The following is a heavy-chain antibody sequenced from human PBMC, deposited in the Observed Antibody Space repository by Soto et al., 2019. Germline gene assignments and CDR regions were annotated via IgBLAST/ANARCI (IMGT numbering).Heavy chain of an antibody. V-gene: IGHV4-30-4*01. D-gene: IGHD3-3*01. CDR3: ARDNRISPYYYGMDV. J-gene: IGHJ6*02. Sequence: QVQLQESGPGLVKPSQTLSLTCTVSGGSISSGDYYWSWIRQPPGKGLEWIGYIYYSGSTYYNPSLKSRVTISVDTSKNQFSLKLSSVTAADTAVYYCARDNRISPYYYGMDVWGQGTTVTVSS. CDR1: GGSISSGDYY. CDR2: IYYSGST.